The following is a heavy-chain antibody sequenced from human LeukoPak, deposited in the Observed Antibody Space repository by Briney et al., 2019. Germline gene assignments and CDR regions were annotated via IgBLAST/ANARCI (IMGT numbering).Heavy chain of an antibody. CDR1: GGSISSYY. J-gene: IGHJ6*02. CDR3: ARIRCGGDCSHYYYYGMDV. Sequence: SEALSLTCTVSGGSISSYYWSWIRQPPGKGLEWIGYIYYSGSTNYNPSLKSRVTISVDTSKNQFSLKLSSVTAADTAVYYCARIRCGGDCSHYYYYGMDVWGQGTTDTVSS. CDR2: IYYSGST. D-gene: IGHD2-21*02. V-gene: IGHV4-59*01.